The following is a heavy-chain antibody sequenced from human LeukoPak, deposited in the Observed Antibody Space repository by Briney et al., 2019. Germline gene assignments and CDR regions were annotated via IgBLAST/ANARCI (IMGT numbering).Heavy chain of an antibody. CDR3: ARDGEMATIYFDY. Sequence: GSSAKVSCKASGGTFSSYAISWVRQAPGQGLEWMGTIIPIVGIANYAQKFQGRVTITADKFTSTAYMELSSLRSEDTAVYYCARDGEMATIYFDYWGQGTLVTVSS. D-gene: IGHD5-24*01. CDR1: GGTFSSYA. CDR2: IIPIVGIA. J-gene: IGHJ4*02. V-gene: IGHV1-69*04.